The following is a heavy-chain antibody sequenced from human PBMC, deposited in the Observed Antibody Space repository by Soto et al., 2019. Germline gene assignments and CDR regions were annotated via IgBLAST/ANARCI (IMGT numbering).Heavy chain of an antibody. Sequence: QVQLVESGGGVVQPGRSLRLSCAASGFTFSSYGMHWVRQAPGKGLEWVAVISYDGSNKYYADSVRGRFTISRDNSKNTLYLQMNSLRAEDTAVYYCANGGTYYDFWSGPFNWGQGTLVTVSS. V-gene: IGHV3-30*18. CDR2: ISYDGSNK. CDR3: ANGGTYYDFWSGPFN. D-gene: IGHD3-3*01. J-gene: IGHJ4*02. CDR1: GFTFSSYG.